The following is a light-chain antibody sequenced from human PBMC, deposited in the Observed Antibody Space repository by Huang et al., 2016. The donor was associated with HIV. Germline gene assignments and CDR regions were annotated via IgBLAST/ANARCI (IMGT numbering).Light chain of an antibody. CDR2: GTS. J-gene: IGKJ1*01. V-gene: IGKV3-20*01. CDR1: QSVDSGY. Sequence: VLTQSPGSVSVSLGDRVTVSCRASQSVDSGYLAWYQQKAGQSPRLLVYGTSMRAAGIPSRFSGSGSGTEFTLTISRLEPEDFGVYYCHQYGSSKATFGQGTKVDI. CDR3: HQYGSSKAT.